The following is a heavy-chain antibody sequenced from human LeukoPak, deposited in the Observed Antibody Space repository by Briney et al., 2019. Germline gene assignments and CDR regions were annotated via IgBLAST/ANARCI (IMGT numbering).Heavy chain of an antibody. CDR3: ASGDYLYWYFDL. D-gene: IGHD4-17*01. V-gene: IGHV3-23*01. CDR1: GFTFSSYA. J-gene: IGHJ2*01. Sequence: GGSLRLSCAASGFTFSSYAMSWVRQAPGKGLEWVSAISGSGGSTYYADSVKGRFSISRDNSKNTLYLQMNSLRAEDTAVYYCASGDYLYWYFDLWGRGTLVTVSS. CDR2: ISGSGGST.